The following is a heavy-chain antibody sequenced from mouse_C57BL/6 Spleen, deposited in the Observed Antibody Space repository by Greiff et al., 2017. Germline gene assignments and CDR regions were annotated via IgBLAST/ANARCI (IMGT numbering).Heavy chain of an antibody. CDR2: IDPENGDT. D-gene: IGHD2-5*01. V-gene: IGHV14-4*01. Sequence: EVKLMESGAELVRPGASVKLSCTASGFNIKDDYMHWVKQRPERGLEWIGWIDPENGDTEYASKFQGKATITADTSSNTAYLQLSSLTSEDTAVYYCTTATYYSNWFAYWGQGTLVTVSA. J-gene: IGHJ3*01. CDR3: TTATYYSNWFAY. CDR1: GFNIKDDY.